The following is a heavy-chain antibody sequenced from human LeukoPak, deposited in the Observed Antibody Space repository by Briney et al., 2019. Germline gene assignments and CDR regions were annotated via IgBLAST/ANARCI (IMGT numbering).Heavy chain of an antibody. CDR2: IYYDGRCK. V-gene: IGHV3-33*01. CDR3: ARGGGVEAAMALDY. D-gene: IGHD5-18*01. J-gene: IGHJ4*02. CDR1: GFTFNIYA. Sequence: QSGGSLRLSFSASGFTFNIYAIHLVRQGPGQGLEGGAIIYYDGRCKYYADSVQGRFTISRDSSKNTLYLLMTRLRADDTAVYYCARGGGVEAAMALDYWGQGTLVGVAS.